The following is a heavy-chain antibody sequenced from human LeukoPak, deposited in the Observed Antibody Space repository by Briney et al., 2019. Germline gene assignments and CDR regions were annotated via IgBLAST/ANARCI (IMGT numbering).Heavy chain of an antibody. CDR1: GGSLSNYY. D-gene: IGHD2-15*01. V-gene: IGHV4-59*01. CDR2: IFYSGST. Sequence: SETLSLTCTVSGGSLSNYYWSWIRQPPGKGLEWIGYIFYSGSTNYNPSLKSRVTISQDTSKNQFSLKLSSVTAADTAVYYCARDSGIVVWDWGQGTLVTVSS. J-gene: IGHJ4*02. CDR3: ARDSGIVVWD.